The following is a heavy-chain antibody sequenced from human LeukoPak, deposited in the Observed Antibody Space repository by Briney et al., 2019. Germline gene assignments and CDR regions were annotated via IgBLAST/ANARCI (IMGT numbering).Heavy chain of an antibody. D-gene: IGHD3-3*01. J-gene: IGHJ4*02. CDR2: INPSGGST. CDR3: ARGLQRITIFGVVKNGDY. Sequence: ASVKVSCKASGYTFTSYYMHWVRQAPGQGLEWMGLINPSGGSTSYAQKFQGRVTMTRDTSTSTVYMELSSLRSEDTAVYYCARGLQRITIFGVVKNGDYWGQGTLVTVSS. V-gene: IGHV1-46*01. CDR1: GYTFTSYY.